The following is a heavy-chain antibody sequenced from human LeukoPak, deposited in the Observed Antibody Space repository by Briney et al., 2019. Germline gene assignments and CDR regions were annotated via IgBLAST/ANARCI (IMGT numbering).Heavy chain of an antibody. D-gene: IGHD5-18*01. CDR1: GFTFRSHA. CDR2: IYENGGTT. Sequence: GGSLRLSCVGSGFTFRSHAMSWVRQAPEKGLEFVSGIYENGGTTYYADSVKGRFSISRDNSKNTLYLQMDSLGAEDTAVYFCVRDHNYAFDYWGQGTLVTVSS. V-gene: IGHV3-23*01. CDR3: VRDHNYAFDY. J-gene: IGHJ4*02.